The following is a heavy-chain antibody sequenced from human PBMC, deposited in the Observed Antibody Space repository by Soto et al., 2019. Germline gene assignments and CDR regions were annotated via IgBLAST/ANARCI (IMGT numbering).Heavy chain of an antibody. Sequence: RIRQPPGKGLEWIGEISPSGTTNYSPSLKSRVSISVDTSKNQFSLNLTSLTAADTAVYYCARAPKVSGSAQTRPDFWGQGSLVTVSS. J-gene: IGHJ4*02. CDR2: ISPSGTT. D-gene: IGHD6-6*01. CDR3: ARAPKVSGSAQTRPDF. V-gene: IGHV4-34*01.